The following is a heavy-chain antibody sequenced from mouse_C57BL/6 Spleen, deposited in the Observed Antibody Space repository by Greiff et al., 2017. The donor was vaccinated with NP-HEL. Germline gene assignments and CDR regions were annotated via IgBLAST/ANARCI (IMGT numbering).Heavy chain of an antibody. D-gene: IGHD1-1*01. V-gene: IGHV1-61*01. J-gene: IGHJ2*01. CDR1: GYTFTSYW. CDR3: ARVCGSSYVGYFDY. Sequence: QVQLQQPGAELVRPGSSVKLSCKASGYTFTSYWMDWVKQRPGQGLEWIGNIYPSDSETHYNQKFKDKATLTVDKSSSTAYMQLSSLTSEDSAVYYCARVCGSSYVGYFDYWGQGTTLTVSS. CDR2: IYPSDSET.